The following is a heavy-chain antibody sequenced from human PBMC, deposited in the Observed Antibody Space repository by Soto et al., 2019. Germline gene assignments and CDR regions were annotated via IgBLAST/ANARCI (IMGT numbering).Heavy chain of an antibody. CDR3: TRASHDDYGLDF. V-gene: IGHV3-49*04. CDR1: GFTFGYYG. J-gene: IGHJ4*02. D-gene: IGHD4-17*01. CDR2: IRIKRYGGTP. Sequence: GGSLRLSCTASGFTFGYYGVSWVRQAPGKGLDWVGFIRIKRYGGTPDSAACVKGRFTTSRDDSNNVAYLQMNSLNTEHTAMYYCTRASHDDYGLDFWGQGGLVTVS.